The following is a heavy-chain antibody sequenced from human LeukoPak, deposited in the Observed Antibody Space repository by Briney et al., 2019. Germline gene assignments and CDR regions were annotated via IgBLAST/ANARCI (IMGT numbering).Heavy chain of an antibody. D-gene: IGHD2-2*01. CDR2: IYWDDDK. Sequence: SGPTLVNPTQTLTLTCTFSGFSLSTSGVGVGWIRQPPGKALEWLALIYWDDDKRYSPPLKSRLTITKDTSKNQVVLTMTNMDPVDTATYYCAHSGGYCSSTSCSYYFDYWGQGTLVTVSS. J-gene: IGHJ4*02. CDR1: GFSLSTSGVG. V-gene: IGHV2-5*02. CDR3: AHSGGYCSSTSCSYYFDY.